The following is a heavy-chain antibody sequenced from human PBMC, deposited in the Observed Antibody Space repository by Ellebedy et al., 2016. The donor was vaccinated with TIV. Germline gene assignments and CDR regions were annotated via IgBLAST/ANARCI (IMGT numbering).Heavy chain of an antibody. D-gene: IGHD6-19*01. V-gene: IGHV6-1*01. CDR1: GDSVSSNSAA. CDR2: TYYRSKWYN. Sequence: SQTLSLTCAISGDSVSSNSAAWNWIRQSPSRGLEWLGRTYYRSKWYNDYAVSVKSRITINPDTSKNQFSLQLNSVTPEDTAVYYCARGYSSGWYLGGEIFDYWGQGTLVTVSS. CDR3: ARGYSSGWYLGGEIFDY. J-gene: IGHJ4*02.